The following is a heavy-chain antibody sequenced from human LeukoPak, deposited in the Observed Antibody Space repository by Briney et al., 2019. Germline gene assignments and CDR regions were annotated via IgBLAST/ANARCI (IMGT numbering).Heavy chain of an antibody. V-gene: IGHV3-9*01. Sequence: GGSLRLSCAASGFTFDDYAMHWVRQAPGKGLEWVSGISWNSGSIGYADSVKGRFTISRDNAKNSLYLQMNSLRAEDTALYYCARVGWFGPPLEGYMDVWGKGTTVTVSS. CDR2: ISWNSGSI. D-gene: IGHD3-10*01. CDR3: ARVGWFGPPLEGYMDV. CDR1: GFTFDDYA. J-gene: IGHJ6*03.